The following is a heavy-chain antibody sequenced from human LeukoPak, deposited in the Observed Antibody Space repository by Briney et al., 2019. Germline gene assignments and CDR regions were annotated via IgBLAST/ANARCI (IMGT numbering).Heavy chain of an antibody. V-gene: IGHV1-2*02. Sequence: ASVKVSCKASGYTFTGYYMHWVRQAPGQGLEWMGWINLNSGGTYYAQKFQGRVTMTRDTSISSAYMELSSLRSDDTAVYYCARTITFNYYGSGSTHFDYWGQGTLVTVSS. CDR2: INLNSGGT. CDR1: GYTFTGYY. J-gene: IGHJ4*02. CDR3: ARTITFNYYGSGSTHFDY. D-gene: IGHD3-10*01.